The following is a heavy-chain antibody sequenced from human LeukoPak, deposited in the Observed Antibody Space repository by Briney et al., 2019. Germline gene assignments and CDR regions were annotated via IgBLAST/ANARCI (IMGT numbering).Heavy chain of an antibody. CDR2: IYYSGST. Sequence: SETLSLTCTVSGGSISSSSYYWGWIRQPPGKGLEWIGGIYYSGSTYYNPSLKSRVTISADTSKNQFSLKLSSVTAADTAVYYCATSYSGYDPNYFDYWGQGTLVTVSS. CDR3: ATSYSGYDPNYFDY. D-gene: IGHD5-12*01. CDR1: GGSISSSSYY. J-gene: IGHJ4*02. V-gene: IGHV4-39*01.